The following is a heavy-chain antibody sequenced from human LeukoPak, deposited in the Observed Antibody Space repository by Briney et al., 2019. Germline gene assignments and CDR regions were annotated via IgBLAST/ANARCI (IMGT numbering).Heavy chain of an antibody. D-gene: IGHD3-10*01. CDR1: GGSISTYY. J-gene: IGHJ6*02. V-gene: IGHV4-59*12. CDR3: ARDGPDGSGSYYYYYGMDV. CDR2: IYHSGST. Sequence: SETLSLTCTVSGGSISTYYWSWIRQPPGKGLEWIGYIYHSGSTYYNPSLKSRVTISVDRSKNQFSLKLSSVTAADTAVYYCARDGPDGSGSYYYYYGMDVWGQGTTVTVSS.